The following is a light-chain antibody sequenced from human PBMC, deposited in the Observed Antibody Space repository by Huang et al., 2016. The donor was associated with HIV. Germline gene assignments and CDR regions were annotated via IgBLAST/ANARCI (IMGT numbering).Light chain of an antibody. Sequence: EIVLTQSPVTLSKSPGQRATLSCRASQSVDTYLAWYQQKPGHAPTLLIYDASNRATGIPARFSGSGSGTDFTLTISSLEPDDFAVYFCQQRSTWPPTFGGGTTMEIK. J-gene: IGKJ4*01. V-gene: IGKV3-11*01. CDR2: DAS. CDR1: QSVDTY. CDR3: QQRSTWPPT.